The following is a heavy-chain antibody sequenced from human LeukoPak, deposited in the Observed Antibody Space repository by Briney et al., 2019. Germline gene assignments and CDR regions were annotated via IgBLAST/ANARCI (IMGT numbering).Heavy chain of an antibody. Sequence: PSQTLSLTCTVSGGSISSGGYYWSWIRQPPGKGLEWIGYIYYSGSTYYNPSLKSRVTISVDTSKNQFSLKLSSVTAADTAVYYCARGVHYYGSGSYYNPRLFDYWGQGTLVTVSS. CDR2: IYYSGST. CDR3: ARGVHYYGSGSYYNPRLFDY. V-gene: IGHV4-31*03. D-gene: IGHD3-10*01. J-gene: IGHJ4*02. CDR1: GGSISSGGYY.